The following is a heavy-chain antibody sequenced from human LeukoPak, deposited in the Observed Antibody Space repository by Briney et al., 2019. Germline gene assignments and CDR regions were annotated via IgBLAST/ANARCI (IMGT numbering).Heavy chain of an antibody. CDR1: GGSISSYY. V-gene: IGHV4-59*12. J-gene: IGHJ5*02. D-gene: IGHD2-2*01. CDR3: ARGHCSSTSCYPYNWFDP. Sequence: SETLSLTCTVSGGSISSYYWSWIRQPPGKGLEWIGYIYYSGSTNYNPSLKSRVTISVDRSKNQFSLKLSSVTAADTAVYYCARGHCSSTSCYPYNWFDPWGQGTLVTVSS. CDR2: IYYSGST.